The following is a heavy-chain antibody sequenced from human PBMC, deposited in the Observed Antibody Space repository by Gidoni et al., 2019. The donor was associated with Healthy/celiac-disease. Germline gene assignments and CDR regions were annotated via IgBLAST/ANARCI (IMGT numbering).Heavy chain of an antibody. CDR3: ARDRGAHARVTYYYYMDV. V-gene: IGHV1-69*01. D-gene: IGHD3-16*01. Sequence: LEWMGGIIPIFGTANYAQKFQGRVTITADESTSTAYMELSSLRSEDTAVYYCARDRGAHARVTYYYYMDVWGKGTTVTVSS. J-gene: IGHJ6*03. CDR2: IIPIFGTA.